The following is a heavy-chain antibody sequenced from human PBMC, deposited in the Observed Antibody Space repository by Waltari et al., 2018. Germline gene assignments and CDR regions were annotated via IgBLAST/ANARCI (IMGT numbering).Heavy chain of an antibody. Sequence: EVQLVQSGAEVKKPGESLKISCKGSGYSFTSYWIGWVRQMPGKGLEWMGIIYPGDSDTRYSPYFQGQVTISADKSISTAYLQWSSLKASDTAMYYCARRGGRRSRIAAAGTGVVDIWGQGTMVTVSS. CDR3: ARRGGRRSRIAAAGTGVVDI. CDR1: GYSFTSYW. CDR2: IYPGDSDT. J-gene: IGHJ3*02. D-gene: IGHD6-13*01. V-gene: IGHV5-51*01.